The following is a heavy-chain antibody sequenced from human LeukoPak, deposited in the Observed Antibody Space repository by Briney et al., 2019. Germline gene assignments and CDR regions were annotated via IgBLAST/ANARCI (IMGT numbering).Heavy chain of an antibody. CDR3: ARGWGIIFDIVVVPAAIGSLFGMDV. CDR2: ISSSSSTI. D-gene: IGHD2-2*01. V-gene: IGHV3-48*04. Sequence: GGSLRLSCAASGFTFSSYSMNWVRQAPGKGLEWVSYISSSSSTIYYADSVKGRFTISRDNAKNSLYLQMNSLRAEDTAVYYCARGWGIIFDIVVVPAAIGSLFGMDVWGKGTTVTVSS. J-gene: IGHJ6*04. CDR1: GFTFSSYS.